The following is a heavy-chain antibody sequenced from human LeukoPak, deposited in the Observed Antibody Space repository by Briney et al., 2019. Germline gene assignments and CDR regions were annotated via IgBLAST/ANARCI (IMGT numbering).Heavy chain of an antibody. D-gene: IGHD7-27*01. V-gene: IGHV1-18*01. CDR2: ISSGGNT. J-gene: IGHJ5*02. CDR3: ARDFAWGSGGAPIDDNWLDP. Sequence: ASVKVSCKATGSIFSNYGISWVRQAPGHGLEWMGWISSGGNTNYAPKFQDSATMTTDTSTSTAYMELRSLRFDDTAVYYCARDFAWGSGGAPIDDNWLDPWGQGTLVTVSS. CDR1: GSIFSNYG.